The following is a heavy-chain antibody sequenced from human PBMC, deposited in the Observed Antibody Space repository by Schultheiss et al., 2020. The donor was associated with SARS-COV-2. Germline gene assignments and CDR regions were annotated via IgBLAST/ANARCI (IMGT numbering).Heavy chain of an antibody. D-gene: IGHD3-10*01. CDR3: ARAGMVRGHRNGDFDY. Sequence: SETLSLTCTVSGGSISSYYWSWIRQSPGKGLEWIWYIYYSGSTNYNPSLKSRVTISVDTSKNQFSLKLRSVTAADTAVYYCARAGMVRGHRNGDFDYWGQGGLVTVAS. J-gene: IGHJ4*02. CDR2: IYYSGST. V-gene: IGHV4-59*12. CDR1: GGSISSYY.